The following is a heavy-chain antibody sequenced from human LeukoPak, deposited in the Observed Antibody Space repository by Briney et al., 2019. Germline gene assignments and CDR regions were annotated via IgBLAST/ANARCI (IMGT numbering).Heavy chain of an antibody. Sequence: PSETLSLTCTVSGGSISPLYWSWIWQPPGKGLESIGYIYYTGSTNFNPSLKSRVALSVDTSKNQISLKLNSVTAADTAVYYCARGGVAAKYYFDFWGQGTLVTVSS. CDR3: ARGGVAAKYYFDF. J-gene: IGHJ4*02. D-gene: IGHD3-10*01. CDR2: IYYTGST. CDR1: GGSISPLY. V-gene: IGHV4-59*11.